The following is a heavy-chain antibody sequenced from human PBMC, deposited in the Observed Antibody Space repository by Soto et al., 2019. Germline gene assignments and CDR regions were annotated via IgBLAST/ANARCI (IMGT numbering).Heavy chain of an antibody. V-gene: IGHV1-69*13. CDR2: IIPIFGTA. D-gene: IGHD2-2*01. Sequence: GASVKVSCKASGGTFSSYAISWVRQAPGQGLEWMGGIIPIFGTANYAQKFQGRVTITADESTSTAYMELSSLRSEDTAVYYCARDMEYCSSTSCTDYWGQGTLVTVSS. CDR1: GGTFSSYA. J-gene: IGHJ4*02. CDR3: ARDMEYCSSTSCTDY.